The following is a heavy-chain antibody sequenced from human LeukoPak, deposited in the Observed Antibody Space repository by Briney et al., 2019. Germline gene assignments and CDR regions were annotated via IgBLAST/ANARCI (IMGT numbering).Heavy chain of an antibody. Sequence: PSETLSPTCTVSGGSISSGSYYWSWIRQPAGKGLEWIGRIYTSGSTNYNPSLKSRVTISVDTSKNQFSLKLSSVTAADTAVYYCASASIAVAGTRYYYYYMDVWGKGTTVTVSS. CDR2: IYTSGST. CDR1: GGSISSGSYY. CDR3: ASASIAVAGTRYYYYYMDV. V-gene: IGHV4-61*02. J-gene: IGHJ6*03. D-gene: IGHD6-19*01.